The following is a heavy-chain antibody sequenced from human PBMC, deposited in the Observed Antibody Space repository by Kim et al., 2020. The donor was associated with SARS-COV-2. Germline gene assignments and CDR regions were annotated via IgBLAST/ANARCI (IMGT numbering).Heavy chain of an antibody. Sequence: ASVKVSCKASGYTFTNYAVHWVRQAPGQRLEWMGWINAGIGNTKYSQNFQGRVTITRDTSASTAYMELSSLKSEDTAVYYCARDYSVPYYYGMDVWGQGTTVPVSS. J-gene: IGHJ6*02. CDR1: GYTFTNYA. CDR2: INAGIGNT. D-gene: IGHD3-10*02. V-gene: IGHV1-3*01. CDR3: ARDYSVPYYYGMDV.